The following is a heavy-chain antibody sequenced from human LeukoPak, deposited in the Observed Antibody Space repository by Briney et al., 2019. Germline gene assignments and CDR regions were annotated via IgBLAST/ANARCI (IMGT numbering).Heavy chain of an antibody. V-gene: IGHV3-21*01. Sequence: GGSLRLSCAASGFTFSSYSMNWVRQAPGKGLEWVSSISSSSSYIYYADSVKGRFTISRDNAKNSLYMQMNSLRAEDTAVYYCARDPGGVGARWGQGTLVTVSS. D-gene: IGHD1-26*01. CDR2: ISSSSSYI. CDR3: ARDPGGVGAR. J-gene: IGHJ4*02. CDR1: GFTFSSYS.